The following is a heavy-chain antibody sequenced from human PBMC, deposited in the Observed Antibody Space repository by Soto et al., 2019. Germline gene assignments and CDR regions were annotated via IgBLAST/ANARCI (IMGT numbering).Heavy chain of an antibody. CDR2: ISYDGSNK. CDR1: GFTFSSYA. J-gene: IGHJ4*02. D-gene: IGHD1-1*01. V-gene: IGHV3-30-3*01. CDR3: ATAGNYRFDN. Sequence: GGSLRLSCAASGFTFSSYALHWVRQAPGKGLEWVAVISYDGSNKYYADSVKGRFTISRDNSKNTLYVQMNILRVEDPAVYFCATAGNYRFDNWGLGTLVTVSS.